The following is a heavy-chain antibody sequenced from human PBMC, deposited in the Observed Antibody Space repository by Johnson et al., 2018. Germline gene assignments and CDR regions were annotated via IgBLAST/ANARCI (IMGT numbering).Heavy chain of an antibody. CDR3: AREDSNHYSSYNGIDV. CDR1: GGSISSHS. J-gene: IGHJ6*02. CDR2: IANSGNT. D-gene: IGHD4-11*01. Sequence: QVQLQESGPGLVKPSETLSLTCSVSGGSISSHSWNWIRQPPGKGLEWIGNIANSGNTNYNPSLQSRVTISLDTSKNQFSLKLSSVTAAATAVYYCAREDSNHYSSYNGIDVWCQGTTVTVSS. V-gene: IGHV4-59*11.